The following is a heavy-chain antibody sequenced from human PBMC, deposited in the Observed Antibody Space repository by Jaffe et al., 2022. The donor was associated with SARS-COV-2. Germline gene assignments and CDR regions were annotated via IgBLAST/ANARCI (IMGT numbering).Heavy chain of an antibody. D-gene: IGHD6-19*01. CDR1: GFTFDDYA. Sequence: EVQLVESGGGLVQPGRSLRLSCAASGFTFDDYAMHWVRQAPGKGLEWVSGISWNSGSIGYADSVKGRFTISRDNAKNSLYLQMNSLRAEDTALYYCAKDSIGGGWQGIDYWGQGTLVTVSS. V-gene: IGHV3-9*01. J-gene: IGHJ4*02. CDR3: AKDSIGGGWQGIDY. CDR2: ISWNSGSI.